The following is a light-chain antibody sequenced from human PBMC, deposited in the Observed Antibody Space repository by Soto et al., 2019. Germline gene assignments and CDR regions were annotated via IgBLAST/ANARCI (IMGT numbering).Light chain of an antibody. CDR2: DAS. J-gene: IGKJ5*01. Sequence: DIQMTQSPSSLSASVGDRVTITCQASQDISNYLNWYQQQPGKAPKFLIYDASNLETGVPSRFSGSGSGTNFTFTISPLQPEDLPTYYFQQYDNLLLFGQGTRLEIK. CDR3: QQYDNLLL. CDR1: QDISNY. V-gene: IGKV1-33*01.